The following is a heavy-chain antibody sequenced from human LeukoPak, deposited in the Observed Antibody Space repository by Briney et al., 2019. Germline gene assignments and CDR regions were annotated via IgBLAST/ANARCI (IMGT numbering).Heavy chain of an antibody. CDR2: IYYSGST. V-gene: IGHV4-31*03. D-gene: IGHD3-22*01. CDR1: GGSMSHYY. J-gene: IGHJ4*02. Sequence: PSETLSLTCTVSGGSMSHYYWSWIRQHPGKGLEWIGYIYYSGSTYYNPSLKSRVTISVDTSKNQFSLKLSSVTAADTAVYYCARVSLYYYDSSGYYCFDYWGQGTLVTVSS. CDR3: ARVSLYYYDSSGYYCFDY.